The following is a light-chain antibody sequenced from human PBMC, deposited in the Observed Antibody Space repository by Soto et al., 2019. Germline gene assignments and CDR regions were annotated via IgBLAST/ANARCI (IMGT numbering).Light chain of an antibody. J-gene: IGKJ3*01. V-gene: IGKV3-20*01. CDR3: QQYGTSPIT. CDR1: QSLSSNF. Sequence: EIVLTQSPGTLSLSPGERATLSCRASQSLSSNFLAWYQQKPGQAPRLLIYGASSRATGLPARFSGSGSGTDFTLTISSLEPEDFAVYYCQQYGTSPITFGPGTKLDI. CDR2: GAS.